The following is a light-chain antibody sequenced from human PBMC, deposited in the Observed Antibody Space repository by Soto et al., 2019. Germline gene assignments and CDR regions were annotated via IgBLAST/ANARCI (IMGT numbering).Light chain of an antibody. Sequence: DMQMTQSPSSLSASVGDRVTITCRACQSISSYLNWYQQKPGKAPKLLIYAASSLQSGFPSRFSGSGSGTDFTLNISSLQPEDFATYYCQQSYSTPITFGQGTRVEIK. CDR2: AAS. CDR3: QQSYSTPIT. J-gene: IGKJ5*01. CDR1: QSISSY. V-gene: IGKV1-39*01.